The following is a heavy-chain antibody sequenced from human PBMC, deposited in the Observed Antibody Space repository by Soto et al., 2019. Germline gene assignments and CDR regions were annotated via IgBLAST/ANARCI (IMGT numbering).Heavy chain of an antibody. V-gene: IGHV1-69*12. D-gene: IGHD3-22*01. J-gene: IGHJ4*02. CDR1: GGTFSSYA. CDR2: IIPIFGTA. CDR3: ARLVSGYYDSSGYTFDY. Sequence: QVQLVQSGAEVKKPGSSVKVSCKASGGTFSSYAISWVRQAPGQGLEWMGGIIPIFGTANYAQKFQGRVTITADESTSTAYMELSSLRSEDTAVYYCARLVSGYYDSSGYTFDYWGQGTLVTVSS.